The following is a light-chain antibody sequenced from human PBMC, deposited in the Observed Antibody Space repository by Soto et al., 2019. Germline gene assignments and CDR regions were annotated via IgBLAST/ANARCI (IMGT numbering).Light chain of an antibody. Sequence: QSAVTQEPSLTVSPGGTVTLTCGSSTGAVTSGHYPYWFQQKPGQAPRTLIYDTSNKHSWTPARFSGSLLGGKAALTLSGAQTEDEADSYCLLLDSTGRVFGGGTQLTVL. CDR2: DTS. V-gene: IGLV7-46*01. J-gene: IGLJ2*01. CDR3: LLLDSTGRV. CDR1: TGAVTSGHY.